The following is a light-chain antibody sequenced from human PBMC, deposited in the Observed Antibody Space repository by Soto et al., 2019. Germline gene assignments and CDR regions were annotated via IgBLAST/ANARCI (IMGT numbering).Light chain of an antibody. V-gene: IGKV3-11*01. Sequence: DIVLTQSPATLSLSPGERATLSCRASQSLSSYLAWYQQKPGQAPRLLIYDASNRATGTPARFSGSGSGTDSTLTISSLEPEDFAVYYCQQRTNWLTFGGGTKVEIK. J-gene: IGKJ4*01. CDR2: DAS. CDR3: QQRTNWLT. CDR1: QSLSSY.